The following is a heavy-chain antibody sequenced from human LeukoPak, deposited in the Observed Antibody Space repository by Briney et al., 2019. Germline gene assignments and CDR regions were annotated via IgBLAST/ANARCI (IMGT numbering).Heavy chain of an antibody. CDR1: GFTFSSYA. Sequence: PGGSLRLSCAASGFTFSSYAMSWVRLAPGKGLEWVSAISGSGGSTYYADSVKGRFTISRDNSKNTLYLQMNSLRDEDSAVYYCVCQPQYTYASDYWGQGALVTVSS. V-gene: IGHV3-23*01. D-gene: IGHD5-18*01. CDR2: ISGSGGST. CDR3: VCQPQYTYASDY. J-gene: IGHJ4*02.